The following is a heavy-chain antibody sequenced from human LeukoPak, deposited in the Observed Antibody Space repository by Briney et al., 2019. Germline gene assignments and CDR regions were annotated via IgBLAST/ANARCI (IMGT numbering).Heavy chain of an antibody. Sequence: GGSLRLSCAASGFTFSSYAMSWVRQAPGKGLEWVSAISGSGGSTYYADSVKGRFTISRDNSKNTLYLQMNSLRPEDTAVYYCAKGHYYDTYGQYSYAEYWGQGILVTVSS. CDR2: ISGSGGST. D-gene: IGHD3-22*01. J-gene: IGHJ4*02. CDR3: AKGHYYDTYGQYSYAEY. V-gene: IGHV3-23*01. CDR1: GFTFSSYA.